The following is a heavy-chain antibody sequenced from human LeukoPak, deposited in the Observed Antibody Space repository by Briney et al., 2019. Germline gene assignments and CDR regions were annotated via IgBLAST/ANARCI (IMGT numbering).Heavy chain of an antibody. J-gene: IGHJ4*02. CDR2: IRFDGSNK. V-gene: IGHV3-30*02. D-gene: IGHD3-22*01. CDR1: VFTFSSYG. CDR3: AKDLSTYYHDSRTPDY. Sequence: PGGSLRLSCATCVFTFSSYGIDWVRPAPGKGLEWVAFIRFDGSNKYYADSVKGRFTISRDNSKNTLYLQMNSLRAEDTAVYYCAKDLSTYYHDSRTPDYWGQGTLVTVSS.